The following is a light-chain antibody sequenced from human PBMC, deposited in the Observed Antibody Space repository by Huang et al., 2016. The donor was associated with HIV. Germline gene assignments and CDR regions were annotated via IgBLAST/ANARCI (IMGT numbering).Light chain of an antibody. V-gene: IGKV1-33*01. CDR1: QDISNY. CDR2: DAS. CDR3: QQSYSTPRT. J-gene: IGKJ1*01. Sequence: DIQMTQSPSSLSASVGDRVTITCQASQDISNYLNWYQQKPGKAPKLLIYDASNLETGVPSRFSGIGSGTDFTFTISSLQPDDFATYYCQQSYSTPRTFGQGTKVEFK.